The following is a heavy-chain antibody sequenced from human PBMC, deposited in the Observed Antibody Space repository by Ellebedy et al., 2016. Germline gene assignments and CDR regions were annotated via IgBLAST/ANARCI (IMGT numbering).Heavy chain of an antibody. V-gene: IGHV3-30*18. CDR2: ISYDGSNK. J-gene: IGHJ3*02. CDR3: AKIYYGSGSYGIPFDI. Sequence: GESLKISXAASGFTFSSYGMHWVRQAPGKGLEWVAVISYDGSNKYYADSVKGRFTISRDNSKNTLYLQMNSLRAEDTAVYYCAKIYYGSGSYGIPFDIWGQGTMVTVSS. D-gene: IGHD3-10*01. CDR1: GFTFSSYG.